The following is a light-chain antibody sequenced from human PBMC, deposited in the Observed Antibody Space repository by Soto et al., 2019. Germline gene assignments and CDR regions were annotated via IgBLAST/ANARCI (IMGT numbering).Light chain of an antibody. CDR1: ESVSTF. V-gene: IGKV3-11*01. Sequence: DIVLTQSAAPLSLSPGERATLSCMSSESVSTFLAWYLQKPGQAPRLLIYEASSRATGIPARFSGGGSGTVFTLTISSLEPEDFAVYYCQQRSKWPWTLGQGTKVDIK. CDR3: QQRSKWPWT. CDR2: EAS. J-gene: IGKJ1*01.